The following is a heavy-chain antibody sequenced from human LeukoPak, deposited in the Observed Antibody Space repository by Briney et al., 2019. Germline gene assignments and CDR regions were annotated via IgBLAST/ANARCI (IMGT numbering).Heavy chain of an antibody. J-gene: IGHJ4*02. CDR3: VRHGSYYYGSDTSFFFDY. Sequence: SETLSLTCTVSGGSISSSSYYWGWIRQPPGKGLEWIGSIYYSGSTYYNPSLKSRVTISVDTSKNQFSLKLSSVTAADTAVYYCVRHGSYYYGSDTSFFFDYWGQGTLVTVSS. D-gene: IGHD3-10*01. V-gene: IGHV4-39*07. CDR1: GGSISSSSYY. CDR2: IYYSGST.